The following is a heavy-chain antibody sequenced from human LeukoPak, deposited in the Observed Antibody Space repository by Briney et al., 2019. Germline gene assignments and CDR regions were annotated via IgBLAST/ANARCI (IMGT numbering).Heavy chain of an antibody. Sequence: PSETLSLTCTVSGGSISSYYWSWIRQPPGKGLEWIGYIYYTGSTSYSPSLRSRVTISVDTSENQFSLKLSSVTAADTAVYYCARVRDGYQGSYMDVWGKGTTVTVSS. D-gene: IGHD5-24*01. CDR1: GGSISSYY. J-gene: IGHJ6*03. V-gene: IGHV4-59*01. CDR3: ARVRDGYQGSYMDV. CDR2: IYYTGST.